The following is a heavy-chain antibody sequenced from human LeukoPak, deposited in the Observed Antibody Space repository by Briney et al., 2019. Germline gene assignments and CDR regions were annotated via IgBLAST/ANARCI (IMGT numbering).Heavy chain of an antibody. J-gene: IGHJ3*02. CDR2: INHSGST. CDR1: GGSFSGYY. D-gene: IGHD3-22*01. Sequence: IPSETLSLTCAVYGGSFSGYYWSWIRQPPGKGLEWIGEINHSGSTNYNPSLKSRVTISVDTSKNQFSLKLSSVTAADTAVYYCASGRFGWDSSGYIDDAFDIWGQGTMVTVSS. CDR3: ASGRFGWDSSGYIDDAFDI. V-gene: IGHV4-34*01.